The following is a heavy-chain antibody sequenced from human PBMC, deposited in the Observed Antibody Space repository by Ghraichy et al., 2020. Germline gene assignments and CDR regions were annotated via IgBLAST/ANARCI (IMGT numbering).Heavy chain of an antibody. J-gene: IGHJ4*02. CDR3: ARAGSYYDSSGYYYVRVIDY. CDR2: TRNKANSYTT. Sequence: GGSLRLSCAASGFTFSDHYMDWVRQAPGKGLEWVGRTRNKANSYTTEYAASVKGRFTISRDDSKNSLYLQMNSLKTEDTAVYYCARAGSYYDSSGYYYVRVIDYWGQGTLVTVSS. D-gene: IGHD3-22*01. V-gene: IGHV3-72*01. CDR1: GFTFSDHY.